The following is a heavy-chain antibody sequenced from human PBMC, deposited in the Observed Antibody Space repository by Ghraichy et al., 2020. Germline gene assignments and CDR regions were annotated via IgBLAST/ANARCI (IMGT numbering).Heavy chain of an antibody. V-gene: IGHV3-48*03. CDR1: GFTISSSG. CDR2: ISDSGNSI. J-gene: IGHJ4*02. CDR3: VRDGVGSTYDLDS. D-gene: IGHD3-3*01. Sequence: GESLNISCAASGFTISSSGMSWVRQAPGKGLEWLSYISDSGNSIYYADSVRGRFTISRDNAKNSLHLQMNSLRDHDSGLFYCVRDGVGSTYDLDSWGQGTLVTVSS.